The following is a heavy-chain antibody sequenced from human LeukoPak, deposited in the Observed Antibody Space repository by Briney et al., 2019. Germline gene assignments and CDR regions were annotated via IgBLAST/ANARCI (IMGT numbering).Heavy chain of an antibody. D-gene: IGHD6-6*01. Sequence: GGSLRLSCAASGFTFSSYWMSWVRQAPGKGLEWVANIKQDGSEKYYVDSVKGRFTISRDNAKNSLYLQMSSLRVEDTAVYYCTRDPRLLDSWGQGTLVTVSS. CDR2: IKQDGSEK. CDR1: GFTFSSYW. J-gene: IGHJ4*02. V-gene: IGHV3-7*01. CDR3: TRDPRLLDS.